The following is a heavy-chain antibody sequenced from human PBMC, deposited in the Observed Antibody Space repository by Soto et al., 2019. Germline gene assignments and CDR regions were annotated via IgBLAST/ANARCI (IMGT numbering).Heavy chain of an antibody. CDR1: GGSISSGGYY. D-gene: IGHD3-16*01. J-gene: IGHJ4*02. CDR2: IYYSGST. V-gene: IGHV4-31*03. Sequence: QVQLQESGPGLVKPSQTLSLTCTVSGGSISSGGYYWSWIRQHPGKGLEWIGYIYYSGSTYYNPSLRSRVTISVDTSKNQYSLKLSSVTAADTAVYYCARDVARGGNFDYWGQGTLVTVSS. CDR3: ARDVARGGNFDY.